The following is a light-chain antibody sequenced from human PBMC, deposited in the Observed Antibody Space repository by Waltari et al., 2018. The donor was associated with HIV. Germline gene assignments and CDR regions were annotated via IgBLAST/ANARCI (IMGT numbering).Light chain of an antibody. CDR1: ALPKQF. V-gene: IGLV3-25*03. CDR2: KDE. CDR3: ESADDSGDHWV. J-gene: IGLJ3*02. Sequence: SYELTQPPSVSVSPGQTARITCSGDALPKQFAYWSQQKAGPAPQMGIYKDEQRPSGIPDRYSGSMSGTTVTLIISGVQPEDEADYYCESADDSGDHWVFGGGTKLSVL.